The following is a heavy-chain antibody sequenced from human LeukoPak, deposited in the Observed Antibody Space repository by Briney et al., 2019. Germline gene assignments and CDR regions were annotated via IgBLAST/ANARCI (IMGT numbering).Heavy chain of an antibody. D-gene: IGHD2-15*01. J-gene: IGHJ3*02. CDR1: GFTVSSNY. CDR3: ARYCSGGSCYSSGAFDI. Sequence: SGGSLRLSCAASGFTVSSNYMRWVRQAPGKGLEWVSIIYSGGRTHYADSVKGKFTISRDNSKNTLYLRMNSLRVEDTAVYHCARYCSGGSCYSSGAFDIWGQGTMVTVSS. V-gene: IGHV3-66*01. CDR2: IYSGGRT.